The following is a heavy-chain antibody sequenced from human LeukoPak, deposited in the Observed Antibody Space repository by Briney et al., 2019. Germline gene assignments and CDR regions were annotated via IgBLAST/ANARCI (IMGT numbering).Heavy chain of an antibody. D-gene: IGHD6-19*01. CDR3: AKAKYSSGWYEEGPQESDYYGMDV. CDR2: IYSGGST. CDR1: GFTVSSNY. J-gene: IGHJ6*02. Sequence: GGSLRLSCAASGFTVSSNYMSWVRQAPGKGLEWVSVIYSGGSTYYADSVKGRFTISRDNSKNTLYLQMNSLRAEDTAVYYCAKAKYSSGWYEEGPQESDYYGMDVWGQGTTVTVSS. V-gene: IGHV3-53*01.